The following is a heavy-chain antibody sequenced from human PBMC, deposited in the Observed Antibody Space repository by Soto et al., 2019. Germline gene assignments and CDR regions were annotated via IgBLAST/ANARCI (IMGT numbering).Heavy chain of an antibody. J-gene: IGHJ4*02. Sequence: EVQLVESGGGVVRTGGSLRLSCAASGFTFDDYGMSWVRQAPGKGLEWVSGINWNGGSTGYADSVKGRFTSSRDNAKNPLYLQMNSLRAEDTALYYCARLYSSGWYGPGRYWGQGTLVTVSS. CDR3: ARLYSSGWYGPGRY. CDR1: GFTFDDYG. D-gene: IGHD6-19*01. CDR2: INWNGGST. V-gene: IGHV3-20*04.